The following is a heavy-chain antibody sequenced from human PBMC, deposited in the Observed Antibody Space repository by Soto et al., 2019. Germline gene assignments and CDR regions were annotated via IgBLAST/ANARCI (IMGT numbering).Heavy chain of an antibody. Sequence: EVQLVESGGGLVKPGGSLRLSCAASGFTFSSYSMNWVRQAPGKGLEWVSSISSSSSYIYYADSVKGRFTISRDNAKNSLYLQMNSLRAEDTAVYYCARVGIMITFGEVKNYYYMDVGGKGTTVTVSS. CDR3: ARVGIMITFGEVKNYYYMDV. CDR1: GFTFSSYS. J-gene: IGHJ6*03. D-gene: IGHD3-16*01. CDR2: ISSSSSYI. V-gene: IGHV3-21*01.